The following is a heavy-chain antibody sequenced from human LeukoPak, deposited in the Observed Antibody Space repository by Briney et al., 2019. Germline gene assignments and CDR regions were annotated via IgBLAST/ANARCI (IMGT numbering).Heavy chain of an antibody. Sequence: SETLSLTCAVYGGSFSGYYWSWIRQPPGKGLEWIGYIYHSGSTYYNPSLKSRVTISVDRSKNQFSLKLGSVTAADTAVYYCARDRTLGIDYWGQGTLVTVSS. CDR2: IYHSGST. CDR3: ARDRTLGIDY. D-gene: IGHD7-27*01. V-gene: IGHV4-34*01. CDR1: GGSFSGYY. J-gene: IGHJ4*02.